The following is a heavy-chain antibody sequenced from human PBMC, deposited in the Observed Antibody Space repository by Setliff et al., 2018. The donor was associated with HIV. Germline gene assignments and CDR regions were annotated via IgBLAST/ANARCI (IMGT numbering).Heavy chain of an antibody. D-gene: IGHD3-10*01. CDR1: GLSLSTSGVG. J-gene: IGHJ4*02. V-gene: IGHV2-5*02. Sequence: SGPTLVNPTQTLTLTCTFSGLSLSTSGVGVGWIRQSPGKALEWLAFIYGDGTDFFRPSLKSRLSITKDASKNQVVLTMTNMDPADTATYYCVFGRGDGYFDYWGQGTLVTVSS. CDR3: VFGRGDGYFDY. CDR2: IYGDGTD.